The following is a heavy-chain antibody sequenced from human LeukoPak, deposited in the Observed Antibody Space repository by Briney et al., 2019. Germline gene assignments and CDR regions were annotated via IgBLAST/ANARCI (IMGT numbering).Heavy chain of an antibody. CDR3: ASMATTSDY. D-gene: IGHD5-24*01. J-gene: IGHJ4*02. Sequence: RPSETLSLTCTVSGYSISSGYYWGWIRQPPGKGLEWIGSIYHSGSTYYNPSLKSRVTISVDTSKNQFSLKLSSVTAADTAVYYCASMATTSDYWGQGTLVTVSS. CDR2: IYHSGST. CDR1: GYSISSGYY. V-gene: IGHV4-38-2*02.